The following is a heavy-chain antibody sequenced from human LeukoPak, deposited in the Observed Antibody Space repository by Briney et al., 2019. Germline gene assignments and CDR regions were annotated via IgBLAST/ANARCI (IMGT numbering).Heavy chain of an antibody. CDR1: GYTFTGYY. D-gene: IGHD3-22*01. Sequence: ASVKVSCKASGYTFTGYYMHWVRQAPGQGLEWMGCINPNSGGTNYAQKFQGRVTMTRDTSISTAYMELSRLRSDDTAVYYCARGVGDSSGYYGPKRGHRAFDIWGQGTMVTVSS. CDR2: INPNSGGT. V-gene: IGHV1-2*02. J-gene: IGHJ3*02. CDR3: ARGVGDSSGYYGPKRGHRAFDI.